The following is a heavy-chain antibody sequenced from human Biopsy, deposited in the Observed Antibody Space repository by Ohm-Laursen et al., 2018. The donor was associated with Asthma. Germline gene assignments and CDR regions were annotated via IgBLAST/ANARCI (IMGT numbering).Heavy chain of an antibody. D-gene: IGHD1-20*01. CDR1: GGYLTGHY. V-gene: IGHV4-34*01. CDR3: ARAAITGIRGWFDP. Sequence: TLTLTCTVYGGYLTGHYWNWIRQSPGKGLEWIGEIDQSGYTNYNPSLKSRVTISADTSKNQFHLNLSSVTAADTAVYFCARAAITGIRGWFDPWGQGTQVTVSS. J-gene: IGHJ5*02. CDR2: IDQSGYT.